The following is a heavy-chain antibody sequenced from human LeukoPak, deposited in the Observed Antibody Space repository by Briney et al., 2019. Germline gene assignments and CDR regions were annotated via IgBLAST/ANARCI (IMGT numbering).Heavy chain of an antibody. CDR2: INPNTGGT. CDR1: GSTFTGYY. J-gene: IGHJ6*02. Sequence: GASVKVSCNASGSTFTGYYIHWVRQAPGQGLEWLGWINPNTGGTDYAQKFQGWVTMTRDTSISTAYMELSRLRSDDTAVYYCARGDYYYGMDVWGQGTTVTVSS. V-gene: IGHV1-2*04. CDR3: ARGDYYYGMDV.